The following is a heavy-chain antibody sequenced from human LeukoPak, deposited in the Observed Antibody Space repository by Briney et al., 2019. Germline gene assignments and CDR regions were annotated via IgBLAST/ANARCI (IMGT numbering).Heavy chain of an antibody. CDR1: GFTFDDYT. Sequence: PGGSLRLSCAASGFTFDDYTMHWVRQAPGKGLEWVSLISWDGGSTYYADSVKGRFTISRDNSKNSLYLQMNSLRTEDTALYYCAKDMMSGSYLAGNAFDIWGPGTMVTVSS. J-gene: IGHJ3*02. CDR2: ISWDGGST. V-gene: IGHV3-43*01. CDR3: AKDMMSGSYLAGNAFDI. D-gene: IGHD1-26*01.